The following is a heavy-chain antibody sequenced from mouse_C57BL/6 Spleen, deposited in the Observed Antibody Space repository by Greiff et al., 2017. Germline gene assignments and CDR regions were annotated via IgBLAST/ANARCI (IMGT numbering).Heavy chain of an antibody. Sequence: QVQLKQPGAELVMPGASVKLSCKASGYTFTSYWMHWVKQRPGQGLEWIGAIDPSDSYTNYNQKFKGKSTLTVDKSSSTAYMQLSSLKSEDSAVYYCARRDYYGSKGDWYFDVWGTGTTVTVSS. J-gene: IGHJ1*03. CDR2: IDPSDSYT. D-gene: IGHD1-1*01. CDR3: ARRDYYGSKGDWYFDV. CDR1: GYTFTSYW. V-gene: IGHV1-69*01.